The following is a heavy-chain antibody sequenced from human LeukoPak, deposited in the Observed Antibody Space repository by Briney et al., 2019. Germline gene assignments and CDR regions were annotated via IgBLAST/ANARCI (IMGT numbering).Heavy chain of an antibody. V-gene: IGHV1-2*02. CDR3: ARYSSGWYFDL. CDR1: GYTFTGYY. Sequence: ASVKVSCKTSGYTFTGYYMHWVRQAPGQALEWMGWINPNSGGTNYAQKFQGRVTMTRDTSISTAYMELTRLRSDDTAGYYCARYSSGWYFDLWGRGTLVTVSS. CDR2: INPNSGGT. J-gene: IGHJ2*01. D-gene: IGHD6-19*01.